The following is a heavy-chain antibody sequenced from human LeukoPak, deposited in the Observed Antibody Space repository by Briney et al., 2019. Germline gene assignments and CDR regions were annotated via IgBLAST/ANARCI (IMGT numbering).Heavy chain of an antibody. CDR3: ARLTMVRGVITPIDY. CDR2: IYPGDSDA. J-gene: IGHJ4*02. Sequence: GESLKISCKGSGYSFTSYWIGWVRQMPGKGLKWMGIIYPGDSDARYSPSFQGQVTISADKSISTAYLQWSSLKASDTAMYYCARLTMVRGVITPIDYWGQGTLVTVSS. CDR1: GYSFTSYW. V-gene: IGHV5-51*01. D-gene: IGHD3-10*01.